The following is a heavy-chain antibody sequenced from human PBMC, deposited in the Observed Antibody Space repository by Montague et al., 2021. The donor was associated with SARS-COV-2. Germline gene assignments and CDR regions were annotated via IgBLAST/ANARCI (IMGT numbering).Heavy chain of an antibody. J-gene: IGHJ5*02. CDR3: ARATSVRGAVSWFDP. CDR1: GDSISSHF. Sequence: SETLSLTCTVSGDSISSHFWAYIRQPPGKGLEWIGYINYRGATNXDSSLVSRVMVSVDTSKNQFSLQLTSVTAADTAVYYCARATSVRGAVSWFDPWGQGTLVTVSS. V-gene: IGHV4-59*11. CDR2: INYRGAT. D-gene: IGHD3-10*01.